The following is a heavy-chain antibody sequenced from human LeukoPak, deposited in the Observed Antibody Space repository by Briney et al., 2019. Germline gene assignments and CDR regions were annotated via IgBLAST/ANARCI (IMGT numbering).Heavy chain of an antibody. CDR2: VSSSGVST. CDR3: AKRGSGWYWDDY. Sequence: GGSLRLSCAASGFTFSSCAMSWVRQAPGKGLEWVSGVSSSGVSTNYADSVKGRFTISRDSSKNTLYLQMNSLTAEDTAVYYCAKRGSGWYWDDYWGQGTLVTVSS. J-gene: IGHJ4*02. CDR1: GFTFSSCA. V-gene: IGHV3-23*01. D-gene: IGHD6-19*01.